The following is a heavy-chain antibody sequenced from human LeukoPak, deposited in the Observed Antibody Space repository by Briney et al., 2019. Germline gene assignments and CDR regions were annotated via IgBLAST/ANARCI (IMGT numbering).Heavy chain of an antibody. Sequence: ASVKVSCKASGYTFTSYGISWVRQATGQGLEWMGWMNPNSGNTGYAQKFQGRVTMTRNTSISTAYMELSSLRSEDTAVYYCARGPSRYFDWLLYELFDPWGQGTLVTVSS. V-gene: IGHV1-8*02. CDR2: MNPNSGNT. D-gene: IGHD3-9*01. CDR1: GYTFTSYG. CDR3: ARGPSRYFDWLLYELFDP. J-gene: IGHJ5*02.